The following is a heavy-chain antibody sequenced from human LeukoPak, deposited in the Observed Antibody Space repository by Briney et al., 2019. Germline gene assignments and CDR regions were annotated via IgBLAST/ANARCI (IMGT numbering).Heavy chain of an antibody. CDR1: GGSISSYY. Sequence: SETLSLTCTVSGGSISSYYWSWIRQPPGKGLEWIGYIYYSGSTNYNPSLKSRVTISVDTSKNQFSLKLSSVTAADTAVYYCARERTLGATAYYYYYGMDVWGQGTTVTVSS. V-gene: IGHV4-59*01. CDR3: ARERTLGATAYYYYYGMDV. D-gene: IGHD1-26*01. CDR2: IYYSGST. J-gene: IGHJ6*02.